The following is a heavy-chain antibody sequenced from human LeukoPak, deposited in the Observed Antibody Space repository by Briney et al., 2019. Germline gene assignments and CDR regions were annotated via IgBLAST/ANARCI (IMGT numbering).Heavy chain of an antibody. J-gene: IGHJ4*02. CDR2: ISGSGGST. CDR1: GFTFSSYA. Sequence: GGSLRLSCAASGFTFSSYAMSWVRQAPGKGLEWVSAISGSGGSTYYADSVKGRFTISRDNSKNTLYLQMNSLRAEDTAVYYCAKDILTGYYRLEHFDYWGQGTLVTVSS. D-gene: IGHD3-9*01. V-gene: IGHV3-23*01. CDR3: AKDILTGYYRLEHFDY.